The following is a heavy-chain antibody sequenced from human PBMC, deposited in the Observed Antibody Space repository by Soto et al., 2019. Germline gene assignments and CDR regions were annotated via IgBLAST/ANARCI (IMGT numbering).Heavy chain of an antibody. CDR3: ARDKGIAAAGKYYYYGMDV. J-gene: IGHJ6*02. D-gene: IGHD6-13*01. CDR1: GGSIRSGGYY. CDR2: IYYSGST. V-gene: IGHV4-31*03. Sequence: LSLTCTVSGGSIRSGGYYWSWIRQHPGKGLEWIGYIYYSGSTYYNPSLKSRVTISVDTSKNQFSLKLSSVTAADTAVYYCARDKGIAAAGKYYYYGMDVWGQGTTVTVSS.